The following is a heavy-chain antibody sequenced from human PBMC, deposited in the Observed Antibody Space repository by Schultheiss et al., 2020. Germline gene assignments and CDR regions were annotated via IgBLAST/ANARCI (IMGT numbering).Heavy chain of an antibody. J-gene: IGHJ6*02. CDR1: GFTFSSHA. D-gene: IGHD5-12*01. V-gene: IGHV3-33*08. CDR2: IWYDGSNK. Sequence: WGSLRLSCAASGFTFSSHAMHWVRQAPGKGLEWVAVIWYDGSNKYYADSVKGRFTISRDNSKNTLYLQMNSLRAEDTAVYYCARVYGYSGYDYYYYGMDVWGQGTTVTVSS. CDR3: ARVYGYSGYDYYYYGMDV.